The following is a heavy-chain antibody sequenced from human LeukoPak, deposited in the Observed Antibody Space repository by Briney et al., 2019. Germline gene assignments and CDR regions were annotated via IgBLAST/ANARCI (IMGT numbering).Heavy chain of an antibody. CDR3: ARLIVGATSESDY. Sequence: SETLSLTCTVSGGSISSYYWSWIRQPPGKGLEWIGYIYYSGSTNYNPSLKSRVTISVDTSKNQFSLKLSSVTAADTAVYYCARLIVGATSESDYWGQGTLSPSPQ. J-gene: IGHJ4*02. CDR2: IYYSGST. D-gene: IGHD1-26*01. CDR1: GGSISSYY. V-gene: IGHV4-59*08.